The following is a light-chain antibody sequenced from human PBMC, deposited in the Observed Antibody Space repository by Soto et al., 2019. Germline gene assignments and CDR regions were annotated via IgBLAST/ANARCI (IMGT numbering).Light chain of an antibody. Sequence: QSVLTQPASASRSPGQSVAISCTGTSSDVGGYNYVSWYQQHPGKAPKLMIYEVNKRPSGVPDRFSGSKSGNTASLTVSGLQAEDEADYYCSSYAGSSNVFGTGTKVTVL. CDR1: SSDVGGYNY. CDR2: EVN. CDR3: SSYAGSSNV. V-gene: IGLV2-8*01. J-gene: IGLJ1*01.